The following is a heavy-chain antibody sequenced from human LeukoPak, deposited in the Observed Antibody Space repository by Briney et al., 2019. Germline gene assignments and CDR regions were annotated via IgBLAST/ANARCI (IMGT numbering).Heavy chain of an antibody. Sequence: SETLSLTCTVSGGSISSYYWSWIRQPAGKGLEWIGYIYYSGSTYYNPSLKSRVTISVDTSKNQFSLKLSSVTAADTAVYYCARESCSSTSCYRDRNNWFDPWGQGTLVTVSS. CDR2: IYYSGST. D-gene: IGHD2-2*02. CDR3: ARESCSSTSCYRDRNNWFDP. CDR1: GGSISSYY. V-gene: IGHV4-59*06. J-gene: IGHJ5*02.